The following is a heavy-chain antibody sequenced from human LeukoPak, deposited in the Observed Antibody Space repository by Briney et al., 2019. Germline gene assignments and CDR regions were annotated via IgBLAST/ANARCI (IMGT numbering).Heavy chain of an antibody. CDR3: ANFAFGSGSSGRRNY. V-gene: IGHV3-30*02. CDR2: IRYDGSNK. J-gene: IGHJ4*02. Sequence: PGGSXXLSCAASGFTFSSXGMHWVXQXPGKGLEWXAFIRYDGSNKYYADSVKGRFTISRDNSKNTLYLQMNSLRAEDTAVYYCANFAFGSGSSGRRNYWGQGTLVTVSS. CDR1: GFTFSSXG. D-gene: IGHD3-10*01.